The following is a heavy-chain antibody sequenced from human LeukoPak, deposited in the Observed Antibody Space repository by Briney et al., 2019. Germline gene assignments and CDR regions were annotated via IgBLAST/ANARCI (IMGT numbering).Heavy chain of an antibody. J-gene: IGHJ5*02. V-gene: IGHV1-18*01. CDR1: GYTFTSYG. Sequence: ASVKVSCKASGYTFTSYGISWVRQAPGQGLEWMGWISVYNGNTNYPQRLQGRVTMTTDTSTTTAYMELRSLRSDDTAVYYCARDINGYYYDSHGYYPTDLWGQGILVTVSS. CDR3: ARDINGYYYDSHGYYPTDL. D-gene: IGHD3-22*01. CDR2: ISVYNGNT.